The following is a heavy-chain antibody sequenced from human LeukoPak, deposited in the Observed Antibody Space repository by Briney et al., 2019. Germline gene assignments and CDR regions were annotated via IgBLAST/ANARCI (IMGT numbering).Heavy chain of an antibody. CDR3: ARHHPAPNRQEEMATLGVPSFFDP. J-gene: IGHJ5*02. CDR2: IFYSGST. V-gene: IGHV4-39*01. Sequence: PSETLSLTCTVSSGSISTSNYYWGWVRQPPGKALEWIGNIFYSGSTYYSPSLKSRVTISLDTSRNQFSLKLSSVTAADTAVYYCARHHPAPNRQEEMATLGVPSFFDPWGQGTLVTVSS. CDR1: SGSISTSNYY. D-gene: IGHD5-24*01.